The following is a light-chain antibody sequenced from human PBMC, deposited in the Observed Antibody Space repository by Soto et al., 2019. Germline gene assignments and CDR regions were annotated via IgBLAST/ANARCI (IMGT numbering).Light chain of an antibody. CDR1: QSVSST. CDR2: GAS. V-gene: IGKV3-15*01. CDR3: QQYHRWPLT. Sequence: EIVMTQSPATLSVSPGERATLSCRASQSVSSTLAWYQQKPGQAPRLLIYGASTRATGIPARFSGSGSETEFTLTISSLQSEDFAVYYCQQYHRWPLTFGGGTKVQIK. J-gene: IGKJ4*01.